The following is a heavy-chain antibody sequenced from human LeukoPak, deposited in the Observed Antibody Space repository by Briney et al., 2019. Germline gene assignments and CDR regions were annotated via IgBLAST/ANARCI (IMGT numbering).Heavy chain of an antibody. CDR2: ISSSGSSI. D-gene: IGHD5-24*01. CDR1: GFTFSDYY. J-gene: IGHJ4*02. Sequence: PGGSLRLSCAASGFTFSDYYMSWIRQAPGKGLEWVSYISSSGSSIYYADSVRGRFTISRDNAKNLLYLQMISLRAEDTAVYYCARDPVEISYDYWGQGTLVTVSS. CDR3: ARDPVEISYDY. V-gene: IGHV3-11*04.